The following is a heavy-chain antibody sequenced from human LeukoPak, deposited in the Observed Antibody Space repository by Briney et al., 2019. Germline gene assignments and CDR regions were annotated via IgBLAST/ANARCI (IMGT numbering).Heavy chain of an antibody. D-gene: IGHD5-18*01. J-gene: IGHJ4*02. V-gene: IGHV4-30-2*01. CDR3: ARDPRGYSTLFDY. CDR2: IYHSGST. CDR1: GGSVSSGGYY. Sequence: SQTLSLTCTVSGGSVSSGGYYWSWIRQPPGKGLEWIGYIYHSGSTYYNPSLKSRVTISVDTSKNQFSLKLSSVTAADTAVYYCARDPRGYSTLFDYWGQGTLVTVSS.